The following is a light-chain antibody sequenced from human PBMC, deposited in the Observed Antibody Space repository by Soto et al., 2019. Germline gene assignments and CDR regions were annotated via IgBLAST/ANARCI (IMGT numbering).Light chain of an antibody. CDR2: GAS. CDR1: QSVSSD. Sequence: EIVLTQSPATLSLSPGERATLSCRASQSVSSDLAWYHQKPGQAPRLLLYGASSRATGIPDRFSGSGSGTEFTLTISSLQSEDFAVYYCQQYNNWPPWTFGQGTKVDIK. J-gene: IGKJ1*01. V-gene: IGKV3D-15*01. CDR3: QQYNNWPPWT.